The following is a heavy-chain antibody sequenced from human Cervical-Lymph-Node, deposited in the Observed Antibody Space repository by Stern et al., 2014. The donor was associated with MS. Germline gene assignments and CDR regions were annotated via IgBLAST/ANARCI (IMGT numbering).Heavy chain of an antibody. V-gene: IGHV2-70*01. CDR2: IDWDDDK. CDR1: GFSLSTSGMR. Sequence: QVTLRESGPALVKPTQPLTLTCTFSGFSLSTSGMRVSWIRPPPGKALEWLALIDWDDDKYYSTSLKTRLTISKDTSKNQVVLTMTNMDPVDTATYYCARTRRVRGAHWFDPWGQGTLVTVSS. CDR3: ARTRRVRGAHWFDP. J-gene: IGHJ5*02. D-gene: IGHD3-10*01.